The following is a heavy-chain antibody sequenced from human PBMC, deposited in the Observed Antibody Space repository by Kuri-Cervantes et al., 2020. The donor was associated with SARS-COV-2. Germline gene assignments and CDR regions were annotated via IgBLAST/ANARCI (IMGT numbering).Heavy chain of an antibody. CDR3: ARDGGNYYDSSGYSYYFDY. D-gene: IGHD3-22*01. V-gene: IGHV4-30-4*01. CDR2: IYYSGST. J-gene: IGHJ4*02. Sequence: SETLSLTCTVSGGSISSGDYYWSWIRQPPGKGLGWIGYIYYSGSTYYNPSLKSRVTISVDTSKNQFSLKLSSVTAADTAVYYCARDGGNYYDSSGYSYYFDYWGQGTLVTGAS. CDR1: GGSISSGDYY.